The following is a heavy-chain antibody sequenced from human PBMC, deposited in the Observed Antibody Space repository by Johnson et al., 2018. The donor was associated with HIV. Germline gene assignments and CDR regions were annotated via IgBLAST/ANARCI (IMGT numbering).Heavy chain of an antibody. V-gene: IGHV3-15*01. CDR2: ITSKSDGGTT. Sequence: VQLVESGGGVVQPGGSLRLSCAASGFTFSNAWMSWVRQAPGKGLEWVGRITSKSDGGTTDYAAPVKGRFTISRDDSKNTLYLQMNSLKTEDTAVYYCTTDREYCSGGSCYLNAFDIWGQGTMVTVSS. CDR1: GFTFSNAW. J-gene: IGHJ3*02. CDR3: TTDREYCSGGSCYLNAFDI. D-gene: IGHD2-15*01.